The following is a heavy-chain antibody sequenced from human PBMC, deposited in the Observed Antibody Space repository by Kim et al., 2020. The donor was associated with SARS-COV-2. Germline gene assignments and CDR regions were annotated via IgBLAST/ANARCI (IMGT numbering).Heavy chain of an antibody. V-gene: IGHV3-23*01. CDR2: GSGSNT. CDR3: AKTASG. Sequence: GSGSNTYYADSVKGRFTISRDNSKNTVYLQMNSLRAEDTAVYYCAKTASGWGQGTLVTVSS. J-gene: IGHJ4*02.